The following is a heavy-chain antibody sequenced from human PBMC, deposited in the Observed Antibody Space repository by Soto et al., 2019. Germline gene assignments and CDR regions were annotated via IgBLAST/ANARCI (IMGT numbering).Heavy chain of an antibody. CDR1: GGSISSGGYY. D-gene: IGHD3-10*01. V-gene: IGHV4-31*03. CDR2: IYYSGST. CDR3: ARGRVRFPMVRGGYCFDC. J-gene: IGHJ4*02. Sequence: QVQLQESGPGLVKPSQTLSLTCTVSGGSISSGGYYWSWIRQHPGKGLERIGYIYYSGSTYYNPSLKARVTLSDDTPNSQSTLQMSSVTPADTAVYYCARGRVRFPMVRGGYCFDCWGQGTLVTVSS.